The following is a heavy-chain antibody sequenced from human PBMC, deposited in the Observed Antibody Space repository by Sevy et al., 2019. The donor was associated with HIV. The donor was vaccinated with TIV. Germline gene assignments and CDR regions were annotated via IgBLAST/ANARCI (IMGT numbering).Heavy chain of an antibody. CDR3: ARDFDWPSGY. CDR1: GFTFSSYW. V-gene: IGHV3-74*01. Sequence: GGSLRLSCEASGFTFSSYWIHWVRQVPGKGLVWVSRIDPDGSRTSYVDSVKSRFTISRDNAKNTPYLQMKSLRGEDRAVYYCARDFDWPSGYWGQGTLVTVSS. D-gene: IGHD3-9*01. CDR2: IDPDGSRT. J-gene: IGHJ4*02.